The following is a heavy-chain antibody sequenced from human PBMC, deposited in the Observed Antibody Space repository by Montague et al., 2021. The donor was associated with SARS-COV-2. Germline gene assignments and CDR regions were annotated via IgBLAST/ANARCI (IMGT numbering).Heavy chain of an antibody. D-gene: IGHD2-2*01. CDR2: TTSTGSTI. J-gene: IGHJ4*02. V-gene: IGHV3-48*03. Sequence: RLSLSASGFTFSSYEMNWVRQAPGKGLEWVSYTTSTGSTIYYADSVQGRFTISRDNAKKSLYLQMNSLRAEDTAVYYCARNKFPAAFDFWGQGTLVTVSS. CDR3: ARNKFPAAFDF. CDR1: GFTFSSYE.